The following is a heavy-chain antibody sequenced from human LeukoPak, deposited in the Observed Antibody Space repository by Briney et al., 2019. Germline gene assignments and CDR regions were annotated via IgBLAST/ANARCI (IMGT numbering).Heavy chain of an antibody. CDR3: ARSARGYYDFWSGYYTGKLDY. CDR1: GYTFTSYA. CDR2: INTNTGNP. V-gene: IGHV7-4-1*02. J-gene: IGHJ4*02. D-gene: IGHD3-3*01. Sequence: ASVKVSCKASGYTFTSYAMNWVRQAPGEGLEWMGWINTNTGNPTYAQSFTGRFVFSLDTSVSTAYLQISSLKAEDTAVYYCARSARGYYDFWSGYYTGKLDYWGQGTLVTVSS.